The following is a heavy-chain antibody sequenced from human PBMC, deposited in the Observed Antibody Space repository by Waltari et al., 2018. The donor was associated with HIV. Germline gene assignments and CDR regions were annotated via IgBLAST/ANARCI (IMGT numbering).Heavy chain of an antibody. Sequence: QVQLQESGPGLVKPSETLSLTCTVPGGSISSYYWSWIRQPPGKGLEWIGYIHYSGSTNYNPSLKSRVTISLDTSKNQFSLKLSSVTAADTAFYYCARDNSGSNDYWGQGTLVTVSS. D-gene: IGHD1-26*01. CDR3: ARDNSGSNDY. V-gene: IGHV4-59*01. CDR2: IHYSGST. CDR1: GGSISSYY. J-gene: IGHJ4*02.